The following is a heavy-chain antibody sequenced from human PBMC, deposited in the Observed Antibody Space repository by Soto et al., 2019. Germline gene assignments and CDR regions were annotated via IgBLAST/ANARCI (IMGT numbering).Heavy chain of an antibody. V-gene: IGHV3-23*01. CDR1: GFTFSSSA. CDR2: VSANGQGI. CDR3: AKDRHYPRDYFHY. D-gene: IGHD3-10*01. Sequence: GGSLGLSCAASGFTFSSSAVGWVRQAPGKGLEWVSAVSANGQGIYYADSVRGRFTISRDNSKNTVFLHMDSLSAEDTAVHYCAKDRHYPRDYFHYWGQGTLVTVSS. J-gene: IGHJ4*02.